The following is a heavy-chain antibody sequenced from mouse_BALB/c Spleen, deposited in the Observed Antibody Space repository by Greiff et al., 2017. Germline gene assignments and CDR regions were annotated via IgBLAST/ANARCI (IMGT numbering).Heavy chain of an antibody. D-gene: IGHD2-1*01. CDR3: ARSAIYYGNYWYFDV. J-gene: IGHJ1*01. V-gene: IGHV3-2*02. CDR1: GYSITSDYA. Sequence: EVKLMESGPGLVKPSQSLSLTCTVTGYSITSDYAWNWIRQFPGNKLEWMGYISYSGSTSYNPSLKSRISITRDTSKNQFFLQLNSVTTEDTATYYCARSAIYYGNYWYFDVWGAGTTVTVSS. CDR2: ISYSGST.